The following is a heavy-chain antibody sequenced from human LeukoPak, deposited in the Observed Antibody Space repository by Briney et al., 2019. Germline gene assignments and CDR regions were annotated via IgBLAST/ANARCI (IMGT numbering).Heavy chain of an antibody. J-gene: IGHJ4*02. V-gene: IGHV3-23*01. D-gene: IGHD4-17*01. Sequence: GGSLRLSCAASGFTFSNYAMSWVRQTPGEGLQWVSAFSGSGTSTYYADSVKGRFTISRDDSKNTLYLYMNSLRADDTAIYYCAKASTMTTSFVFDSWGQGTLVTVSS. CDR1: GFTFSNYA. CDR3: AKASTMTTSFVFDS. CDR2: FSGSGTST.